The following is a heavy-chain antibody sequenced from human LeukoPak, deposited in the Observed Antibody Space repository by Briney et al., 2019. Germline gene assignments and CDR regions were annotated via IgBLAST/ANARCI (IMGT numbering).Heavy chain of an antibody. CDR3: ARAGTYYYDSSGYLLYYFDY. Sequence: SETLSLTCTVSGDSLSIYYWSWIRRPAGKGLEWIGRINISGNAKYNASLQSRVTMSVDPSKNQFSLKLSSVTAADTAVYYCARAGTYYYDSSGYLLYYFDYWGQGTLVTVSS. J-gene: IGHJ4*02. CDR2: INISGNA. D-gene: IGHD3-22*01. CDR1: GDSLSIYY. V-gene: IGHV4-4*07.